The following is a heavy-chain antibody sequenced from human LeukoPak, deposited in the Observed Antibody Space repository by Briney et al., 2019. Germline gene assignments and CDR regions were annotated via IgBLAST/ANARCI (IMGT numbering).Heavy chain of an antibody. V-gene: IGHV4-59*01. CDR2: IYYTGST. CDR1: GGSISSFY. CDR3: ARAVNNYSSNWYGGMYYFDY. D-gene: IGHD6-13*01. J-gene: IGHJ4*02. Sequence: SETLSLTCTVSGGSISSFYWNWIRQPPGKGLEWIGYIYYTGSTNYNPSLKSRVTISLDTSKSQFSLKLSSVTAADTAVYYCARAVNNYSSNWYGGMYYFDYWGQGTLVTVSS.